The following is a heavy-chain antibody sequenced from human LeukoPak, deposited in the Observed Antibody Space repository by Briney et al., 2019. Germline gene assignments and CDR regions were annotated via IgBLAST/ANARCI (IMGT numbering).Heavy chain of an antibody. Sequence: SETLSLTXTVSGGSISSSYWSWIRQPPGKGLEWIGYIYYSGSTNYNPSLKSRVTISVDTSKNQFSLKLSSVTAADTAVYYCARTSTYYHASGMPPKVIYFDYWGQGTLVTVSS. CDR2: IYYSGST. V-gene: IGHV4-59*01. CDR1: GGSISSSY. CDR3: ARTSTYYHASGMPPKVIYFDY. J-gene: IGHJ4*02. D-gene: IGHD3-10*01.